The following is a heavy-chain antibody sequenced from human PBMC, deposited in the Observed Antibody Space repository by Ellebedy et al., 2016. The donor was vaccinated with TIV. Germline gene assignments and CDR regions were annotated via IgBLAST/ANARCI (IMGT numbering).Heavy chain of an antibody. Sequence: SETLSLXCTVSGGSISSSSYYWGWIRQPPGKGLEWIGSIYYSGSTYYSPSLKSRVTISVDTSKNQFSLKLSSVTAADTAVYYCARVPEMVVRYWYFDLWGRGTLVTVSS. CDR1: GGSISSSSYY. CDR3: ARVPEMVVRYWYFDL. CDR2: IYYSGST. V-gene: IGHV4-39*07. J-gene: IGHJ2*01. D-gene: IGHD2-15*01.